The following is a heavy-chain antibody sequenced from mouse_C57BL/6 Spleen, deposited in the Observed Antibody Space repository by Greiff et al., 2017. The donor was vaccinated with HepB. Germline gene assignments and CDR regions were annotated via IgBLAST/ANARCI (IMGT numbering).Heavy chain of an antibody. CDR2: IDPSDSET. CDR1: GYTFTSYW. V-gene: IGHV1-52*01. J-gene: IGHJ4*01. Sequence: QVQLQQPGAELVRPGSSVKLSCKASGYTFTSYWMHWVKQRPIQGLEWIGNIDPSDSETHYNQKFKDKATLTVDKSSSTAYMQLSSLTSEDSAVYYWARLPGGYAMDYWGQGTSVTVSS. D-gene: IGHD4-1*01. CDR3: ARLPGGYAMDY.